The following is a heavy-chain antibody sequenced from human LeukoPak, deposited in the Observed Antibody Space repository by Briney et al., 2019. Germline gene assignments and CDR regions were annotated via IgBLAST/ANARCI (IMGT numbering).Heavy chain of an antibody. V-gene: IGHV4-61*02. CDR3: ARSDIAWSSWFDP. CDR2: AYTTGST. D-gene: IGHD2-21*01. CDR1: GDSISRGTYY. Sequence: SETLSVTCTVSGDSISRGTYYCNWIRQSAGKGLEWIGRAYTTGSTNYNPSLKSRVTISLDTSNNQFSLKLSSVTAADTAIYYCARSDIAWSSWFDPWGQGTLVTVSS. J-gene: IGHJ5*02.